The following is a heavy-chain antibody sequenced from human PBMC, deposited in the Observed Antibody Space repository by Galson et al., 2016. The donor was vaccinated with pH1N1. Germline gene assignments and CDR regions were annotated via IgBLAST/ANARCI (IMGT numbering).Heavy chain of an antibody. D-gene: IGHD6-19*01. J-gene: IGHJ4*02. CDR1: GGSVSSFF. V-gene: IGHV4-59*02. CDR2: VYHSGST. CDR3: AKVTTGWPRMDY. Sequence: ETLSLTCTISGGSVSSFFWSWVRQPPGKGLEWIGYVYHSGSTDYNPSLKSRVTISVDTSNNQLSLRLTPVTAADTAVYFCAKVTTGWPRMDYWGQGVLVTVSS.